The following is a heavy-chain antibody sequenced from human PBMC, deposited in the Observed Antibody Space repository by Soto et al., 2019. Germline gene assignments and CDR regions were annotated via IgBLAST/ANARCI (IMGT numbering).Heavy chain of an antibody. D-gene: IGHD6-13*01. CDR2: VNPGSGDT. V-gene: IGHV1-8*01. Sequence: ASVKVSCKASGYTFTNNDVSWVRQATGQGLEWMGWVNPGSGDTGYAQKFQGRLTMTRDISIATAYMELNSLTSEDTAVYYCARDLAAVPRAFDYWGRGTLVTVSS. J-gene: IGHJ4*02. CDR1: GYTFTNND. CDR3: ARDLAAVPRAFDY.